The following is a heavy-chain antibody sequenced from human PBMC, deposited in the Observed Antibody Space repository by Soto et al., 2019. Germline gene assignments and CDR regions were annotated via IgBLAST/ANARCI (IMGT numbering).Heavy chain of an antibody. D-gene: IGHD3-9*01. CDR2: ISPYNDYT. J-gene: IGHJ6*02. Sequence: ASVKVSCKASGYTFIRYGITWVRQAPGQGLEWMGWISPYNDYTIYAQKLQGRVTMTTDTSTRTVYLDLRSLKLTFVTAADTAVYYCARHLYYDISPGYLRPYHYYGMDVWGQGTTVTVSS. CDR3: ARHLYYDISPGYLRPYHYYGMDV. CDR1: GYTFIRYG. V-gene: IGHV1-18*01.